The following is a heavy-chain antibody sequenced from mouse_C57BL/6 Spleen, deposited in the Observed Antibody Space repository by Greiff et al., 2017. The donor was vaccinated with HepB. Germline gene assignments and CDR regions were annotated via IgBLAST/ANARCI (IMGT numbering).Heavy chain of an antibody. J-gene: IGHJ3*01. CDR3: ALITTVVEEAWFAY. CDR1: GYTFTSYG. CDR2: IYPRSGNT. Sequence: QVQLKESGAELARPGASVKLSCKASGYTFTSYGISWVKQRTGQGLEWIGEIYPRSGNTYYNEKFKGKATLTADKSSSTAYMELRSLTSEDSAVYFCALITTVVEEAWFAYWGQGTLVTVSA. D-gene: IGHD1-1*01. V-gene: IGHV1-81*01.